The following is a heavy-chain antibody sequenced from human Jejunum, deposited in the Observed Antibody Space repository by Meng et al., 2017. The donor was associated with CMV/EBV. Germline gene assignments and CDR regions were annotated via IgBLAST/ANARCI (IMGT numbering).Heavy chain of an antibody. D-gene: IGHD5-12*01. CDR3: AGGAVWLVYEY. Sequence: EAQLAGSGGGLIPPGGSLRLSCAASAVTVSSNYMNWVRQAPGKGLEWVSVIYNGDNTNYAESVRGRFTISRDNSKNTLYLQMNSLRAEDTAVYYCAGGAVWLVYEYWGQGTLVTVSS. CDR1: AVTVSSNY. J-gene: IGHJ4*02. V-gene: IGHV3-53*01. CDR2: IYNGDNT.